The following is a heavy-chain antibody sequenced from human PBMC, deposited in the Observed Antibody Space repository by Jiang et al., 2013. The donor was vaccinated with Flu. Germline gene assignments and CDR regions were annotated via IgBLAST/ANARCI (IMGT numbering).Heavy chain of an antibody. D-gene: IGHD2-2*01. J-gene: IGHJ5*02. CDR1: GYTLTELS. CDR3: ATVIPPRVEVVPGNWFDP. CDR2: FDPEDGET. V-gene: IGHV1-24*01. Sequence: SGAEVKKPGASVKVSCKVSGYTLTELSMHWVRQAPGKGLEWMGGFDPEDGETIYAQKFQGRVTMTEDTSTDTAYMELSSLRSEDTAVYYCATVIPPRVEVVPGNWFDPWGQGTLVTVSS.